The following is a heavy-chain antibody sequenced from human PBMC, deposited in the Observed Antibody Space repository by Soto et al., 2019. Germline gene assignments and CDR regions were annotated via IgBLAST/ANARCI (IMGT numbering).Heavy chain of an antibody. CDR3: VEGWNDF. D-gene: IGHD1-1*01. CDR2: IKSKSDGGGR. Sequence: EVQVVESGGDLVKPGGSLRLSCVTSGFMFSSAWMSWVRQAPGKGLEWVGRIKSKSDGGGRDYAAPVKGRFSISRDDSKNTVYLQMNSLRAEDTAVYYCVEGWNDFWGQGTLVTVSS. CDR1: GFMFSSAW. V-gene: IGHV3-15*01. J-gene: IGHJ4*02.